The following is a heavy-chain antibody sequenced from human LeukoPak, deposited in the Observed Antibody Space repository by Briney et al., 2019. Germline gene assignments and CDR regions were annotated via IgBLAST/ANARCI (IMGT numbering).Heavy chain of an antibody. Sequence: GGSLRLSCAASGFTFSSYSMNWVRQAPGKGLEWVSSISSSSSYIYYADSVKGRFTISRDNAKNSLYLQMNSLRAEDTAVYYCARVHWVAVAPYFDYWGQGTLVTVSS. CDR3: ARVHWVAVAPYFDY. J-gene: IGHJ4*02. CDR1: GFTFSSYS. CDR2: ISSSSSYI. V-gene: IGHV3-21*01. D-gene: IGHD6-19*01.